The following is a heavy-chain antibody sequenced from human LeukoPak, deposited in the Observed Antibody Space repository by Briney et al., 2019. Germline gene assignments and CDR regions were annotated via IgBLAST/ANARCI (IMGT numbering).Heavy chain of an antibody. D-gene: IGHD2-2*01. V-gene: IGHV3-21*04. Sequence: GGSLRLSCAASGFTFNTYSMNWARQAPGKGLEWVSSIDSSGGYMFYADSVKGRFTISRDNAKNSLYLQMNSLRAEDTAVYYCARGVRPVAMRNYFDYWGQGTLVTVSS. CDR3: ARGVRPVAMRNYFDY. CDR1: GFTFNTYS. J-gene: IGHJ4*02. CDR2: IDSSGGYM.